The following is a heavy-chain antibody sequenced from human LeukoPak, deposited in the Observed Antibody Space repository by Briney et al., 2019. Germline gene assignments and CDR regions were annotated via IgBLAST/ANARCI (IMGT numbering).Heavy chain of an antibody. D-gene: IGHD6-13*01. Sequence: GESLKISCKGSGYSFTTYWIGWVRQMPGKGLEWMGIIYPGDSDTRYSPSFQGQVTTSADKSITTAYLQWSSLKASDTAIYYCARQGYSTSWPDFDYWGQGTLVTVSS. CDR3: ARQGYSTSWPDFDY. J-gene: IGHJ4*02. CDR1: GYSFTTYW. CDR2: IYPGDSDT. V-gene: IGHV5-51*01.